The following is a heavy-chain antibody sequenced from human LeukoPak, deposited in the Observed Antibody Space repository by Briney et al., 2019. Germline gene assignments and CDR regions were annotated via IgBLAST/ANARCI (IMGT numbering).Heavy chain of an antibody. J-gene: IGHJ4*02. CDR3: ARGRYFDY. Sequence: SETLSLTCAVYGGSFSGYYWSWIRQPPGKGLEWIGEINHSGSTNYNPSLKSRVTISVDTSKNQFSLKLSSVTAADTAVYYCARGRYFDYWGQGTLVTVSS. CDR1: GGSFSGYY. V-gene: IGHV4-34*01. CDR2: INHSGST.